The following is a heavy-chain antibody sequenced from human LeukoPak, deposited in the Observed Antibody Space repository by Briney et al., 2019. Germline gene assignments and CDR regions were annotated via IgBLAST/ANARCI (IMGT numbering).Heavy chain of an antibody. D-gene: IGHD3-10*02. V-gene: IGHV3-74*01. J-gene: IGHJ4*02. CDR3: ARGTMIGEY. Sequence: GGSLRLSCAASGFTFSTSWLHWVRQVSGKGMVWVSRINTDGSTTGYADSVKGRFTISRDNAKNTLYLQMSSLRAEDTAVYYCARGTMIGEYWGQGTLVTVSS. CDR2: INTDGSTT. CDR1: GFTFSTSW.